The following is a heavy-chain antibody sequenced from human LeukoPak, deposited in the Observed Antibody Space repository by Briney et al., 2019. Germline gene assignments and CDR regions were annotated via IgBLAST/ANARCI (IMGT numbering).Heavy chain of an antibody. V-gene: IGHV4-4*07. J-gene: IGHJ2*01. CDR1: GGSISDYC. Sequence: SETLSLTCTVSGGSISDYCWSWIRQPAGKGLEWIGHIYTSGSTNYNPSLKSRVTMSVDTSKNQFSLKLSSVTAADTAVYYCARVAVAGYWYFDLWGRDTLVTVSS. D-gene: IGHD6-19*01. CDR2: IYTSGST. CDR3: ARVAVAGYWYFDL.